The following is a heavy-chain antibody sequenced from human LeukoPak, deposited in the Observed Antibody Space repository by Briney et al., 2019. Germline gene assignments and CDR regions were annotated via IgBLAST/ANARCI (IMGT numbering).Heavy chain of an antibody. CDR1: GFTFSSYA. V-gene: IGHV3-30-3*01. CDR2: ISYDGSNK. CDR3: ASFPGYYYDSSGYYPLDY. Sequence: GGSLRLSCAASGFTFSSYAMHWVRHAPGKGLEWVAVISYDGSNKYYADSVKGRFTISRDNSKNTLYLQMNSLRAEDTAVYYCASFPGYYYDSSGYYPLDYWGQGTLVTVSS. J-gene: IGHJ4*02. D-gene: IGHD3-22*01.